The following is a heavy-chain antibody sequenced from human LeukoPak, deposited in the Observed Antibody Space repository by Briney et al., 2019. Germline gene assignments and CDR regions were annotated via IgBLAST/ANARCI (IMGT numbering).Heavy chain of an antibody. J-gene: IGHJ4*02. D-gene: IGHD3-22*01. V-gene: IGHV1-2*02. CDR1: GYTFTGYY. CDR2: INPNSGGT. CDR3: ARVRGYYDSSGNPFDY. Sequence: ASVKVSCKASGYTFTGYYMYWVRQAPGQGLEWMGWINPNSGGTNYAQKFQGRVTMTRDTSISTAYMELSRLRSDDTAVYYCARVRGYYDSSGNPFDYWGQGTLATVSS.